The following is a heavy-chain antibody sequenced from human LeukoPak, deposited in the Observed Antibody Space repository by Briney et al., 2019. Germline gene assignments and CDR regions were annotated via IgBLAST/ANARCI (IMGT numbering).Heavy chain of an antibody. J-gene: IGHJ4*02. D-gene: IGHD2-21*02. CDR1: GGSISSYH. Sequence: PSETQSLTCTVSGGSISSYHWSWIRQPPGKGLEWIGYIYYSGSTNYNPSLKSRVTISVDTSKNQFSLKLSSVTAADTAVYYCARSQAYCGGDCYGRLDYWGQGTLVTVSS. CDR3: ARSQAYCGGDCYGRLDY. CDR2: IYYSGST. V-gene: IGHV4-59*01.